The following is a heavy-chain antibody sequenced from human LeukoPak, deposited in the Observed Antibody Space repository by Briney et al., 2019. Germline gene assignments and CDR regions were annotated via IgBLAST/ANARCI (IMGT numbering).Heavy chain of an antibody. CDR1: GGPISSYY. Sequence: SETLSLTCTVSGGPISSYYWSWIRQPPGKGLEWIGYIYYRGSTSYNPSLNSRVTISVDTSKNQFSLRLSSVTTADTAVYYCARASISIAGPFDYWGQGTLVTVSS. CDR2: IYYRGST. CDR3: ARASISIAGPFDY. J-gene: IGHJ4*02. V-gene: IGHV4-59*01. D-gene: IGHD6-13*01.